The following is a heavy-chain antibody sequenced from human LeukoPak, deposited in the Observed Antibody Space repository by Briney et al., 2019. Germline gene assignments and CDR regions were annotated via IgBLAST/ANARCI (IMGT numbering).Heavy chain of an antibody. Sequence: SETLSLTCTVSGGSISSSSYYWGWIRQPPEKGLEWIGSIYDSGSTYYNPSLKSRVTISVDTSKNQFSLKLSSVTAADTAVYYCATRWGGQQLPDYFDYWGQGTLVTVSS. CDR1: GGSISSSSYY. D-gene: IGHD6-13*01. CDR2: IYDSGST. V-gene: IGHV4-39*01. J-gene: IGHJ4*02. CDR3: ATRWGGQQLPDYFDY.